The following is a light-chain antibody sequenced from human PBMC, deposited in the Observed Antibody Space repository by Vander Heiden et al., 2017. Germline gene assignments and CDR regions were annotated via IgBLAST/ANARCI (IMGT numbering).Light chain of an antibody. CDR2: DVS. J-gene: IGLJ2*01. CDR1: SSDVGGYNY. CDR3: CSYAGSYTLLV. Sequence: QSALTQPRSVSGSPGQSVTISCTGTSSDVGGYNYVSWYQQHPGKAPKLMIYDVSKRPSGVPDRFSGSKSGNTDSLTISGLQAEDEADYYCCSYAGSYTLLVFGGGTKLTAL. V-gene: IGLV2-11*01.